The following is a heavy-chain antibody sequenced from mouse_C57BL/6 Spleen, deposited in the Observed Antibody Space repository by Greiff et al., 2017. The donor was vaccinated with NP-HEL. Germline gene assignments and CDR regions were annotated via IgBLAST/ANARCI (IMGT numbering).Heavy chain of an antibody. Sequence: QVHVKQSGAELVRPGASVTLSCKASGYTFTDYEMHWVKQTPVHGLEWIGAIDPETGGTAYNQKFKGKAILTADKSSSTAYMELRSLTSEDSAVYYCTRYYYGSSDFDVWGTGTTVTVSS. CDR3: TRYYYGSSDFDV. D-gene: IGHD1-1*01. V-gene: IGHV1-15*01. J-gene: IGHJ1*03. CDR1: GYTFTDYE. CDR2: IDPETGGT.